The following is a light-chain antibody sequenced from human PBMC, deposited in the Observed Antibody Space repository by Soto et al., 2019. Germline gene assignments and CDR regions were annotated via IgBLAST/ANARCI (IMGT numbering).Light chain of an antibody. CDR2: EVS. Sequence: QCALTQPASVSGSPGQSITISCTGTSSDVGNYNLVSWYQHHPGKAPKLMIYEVSKRPSGVSNRFSGSKSGDTASLTISGLQAEDEADYYCCSYAGSNYVFGTGTKVTVL. J-gene: IGLJ1*01. V-gene: IGLV2-23*02. CDR3: CSYAGSNYV. CDR1: SSDVGNYNL.